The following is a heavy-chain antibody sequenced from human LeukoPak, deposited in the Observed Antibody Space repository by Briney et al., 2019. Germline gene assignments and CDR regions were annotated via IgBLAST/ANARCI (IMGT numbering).Heavy chain of an antibody. CDR1: GFTFDDYA. CDR3: AKDWGARYYGSGSTRYFDY. D-gene: IGHD3-10*01. CDR2: ISWNSDTR. Sequence: PGGSLRLSCAVSGFTFDDYAMHWARQVPGKGLEWVAGISWNSDTRGYVDSVKGRFTISRDNARNSLYLQMNSLRAEDTAVYYCAKDWGARYYGSGSTRYFDYWGQGTLVTVSS. J-gene: IGHJ4*02. V-gene: IGHV3-9*01.